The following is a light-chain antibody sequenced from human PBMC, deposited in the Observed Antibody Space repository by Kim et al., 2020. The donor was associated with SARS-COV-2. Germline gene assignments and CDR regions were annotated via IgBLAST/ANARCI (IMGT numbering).Light chain of an antibody. CDR2: GKN. Sequence: SSELTQDPAVSVVLGQTVRITCQGDSLRSYYASWYQQKPGQAPVLVIYGKNNRPSGIPDRFSGSSSGNTASLTITGAQAEDEADYYCNSRDSSGNPDFGGGTQLTVL. J-gene: IGLJ2*01. CDR3: NSRDSSGNPD. V-gene: IGLV3-19*01. CDR1: SLRSYY.